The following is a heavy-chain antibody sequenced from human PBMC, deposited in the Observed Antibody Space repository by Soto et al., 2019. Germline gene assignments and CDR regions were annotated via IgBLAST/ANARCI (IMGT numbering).Heavy chain of an antibody. CDR3: ASSLRYFDWLLDY. V-gene: IGHV1-3*01. CDR2: INAGNGNT. Sequence: VASVKVSCKASGYTFTSYAMHWVRQAPGQRLEWMGWINAGNGNTKYSQKFQGRVTITRDTSASTAYMELSSLRSEDTAVYYCASSLRYFDWLLDYWGQGTLVTVSS. D-gene: IGHD3-9*01. CDR1: GYTFTSYA. J-gene: IGHJ4*02.